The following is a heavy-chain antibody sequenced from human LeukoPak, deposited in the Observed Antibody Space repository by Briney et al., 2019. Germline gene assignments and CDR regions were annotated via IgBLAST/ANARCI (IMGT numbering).Heavy chain of an antibody. CDR3: ARGSSYGGNWGGGEFDY. J-gene: IGHJ4*02. CDR1: GFTFSSYA. CDR2: ISYDGSNK. D-gene: IGHD4-23*01. Sequence: GRSLRLSCAASGFTFSSYAMHWVRQAPGKGLEWVAVISYDGSNKYYADSVKGRFTISRDNSKNTLYLQMNSLRAEDTAVYYCARGSSYGGNWGGGEFDYWGQGTLVTVSS. V-gene: IGHV3-30-3*01.